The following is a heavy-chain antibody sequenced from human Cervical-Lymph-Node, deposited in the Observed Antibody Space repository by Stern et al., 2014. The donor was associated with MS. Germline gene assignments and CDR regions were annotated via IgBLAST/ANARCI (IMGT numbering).Heavy chain of an antibody. J-gene: IGHJ5*02. D-gene: IGHD6-13*01. V-gene: IGHV5-51*03. CDR3: ARTRYSSSWYTFDP. CDR1: GYSFTSYY. Sequence: EVQLVESGAEVKKPGESLKISCTGSGYSFTSYYILWVRHVPGKGLEWMGTIQPGDSETRYSPSFQGQVTISADKSINTAYLQWRSLKASDTAMYYCARTRYSSSWYTFDPWGQGTLVTVS. CDR2: IQPGDSET.